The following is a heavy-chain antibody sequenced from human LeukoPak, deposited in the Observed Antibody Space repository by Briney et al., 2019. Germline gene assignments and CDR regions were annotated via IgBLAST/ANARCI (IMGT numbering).Heavy chain of an antibody. D-gene: IGHD2-2*01. CDR3: AKEVIPAAIVFDP. Sequence: TGGSLRLSCPVSGFTFSNYATSWVRQAPGKGLEWVSTISGGGGSTYYADSVKGRFTISRDNSKNTLYLQMNSLRAEDTAVYYCAKEVIPAAIVFDPWGQGTLVTVSS. CDR2: ISGGGGST. CDR1: GFTFSNYA. J-gene: IGHJ5*02. V-gene: IGHV3-23*01.